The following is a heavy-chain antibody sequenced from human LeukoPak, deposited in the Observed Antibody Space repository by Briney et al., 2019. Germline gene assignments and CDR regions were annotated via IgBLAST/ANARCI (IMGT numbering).Heavy chain of an antibody. CDR3: AREKTYYDYVWGSYRTQYYFDY. CDR2: INHSGST. Sequence: PSQTLSLTCAVYGGSFSGYYWSWIRRPPGKGLEWIGEINHSGSTNYNPSLKSRVTISVDTSKNQFSLKLSSVTAADTAVYYCAREKTYYDYVWGSYRTQYYFDYWGQGTLVTVSS. V-gene: IGHV4-34*01. J-gene: IGHJ4*02. D-gene: IGHD3-16*02. CDR1: GGSFSGYY.